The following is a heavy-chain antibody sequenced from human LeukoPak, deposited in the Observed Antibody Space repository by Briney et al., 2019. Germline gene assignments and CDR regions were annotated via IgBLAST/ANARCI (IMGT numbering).Heavy chain of an antibody. J-gene: IGHJ4*02. D-gene: IGHD3-10*02. V-gene: IGHV3-30*18. CDR2: ISYDGSNE. Sequence: GGSLRLSCAASGFTFTSYGMHWVRQAPGKGLEWVAIISYDGSNEDYADSVKGRFTISRDNSKNTLYLQKNSLRAEDSAVYYCAKSRVRGVYYFDYWGQGTLVTVSS. CDR1: GFTFTSYG. CDR3: AKSRVRGVYYFDY.